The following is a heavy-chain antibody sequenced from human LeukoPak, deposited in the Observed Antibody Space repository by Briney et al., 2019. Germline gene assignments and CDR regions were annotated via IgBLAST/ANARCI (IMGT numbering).Heavy chain of an antibody. J-gene: IGHJ3*02. CDR1: GFTFSSYG. D-gene: IGHD3-22*01. V-gene: IGHV3-30*18. Sequence: GGSLRLSCAASGFTFSSYGMHWVRQAPGKGLEWVAVISYGGSNKYYADSVKGRFTISRDNSKNTLYLQMNSLRAEDTAVYYCAKDLGDSSGYYYDAFDIWGQGTMVTVSS. CDR3: AKDLGDSSGYYYDAFDI. CDR2: ISYGGSNK.